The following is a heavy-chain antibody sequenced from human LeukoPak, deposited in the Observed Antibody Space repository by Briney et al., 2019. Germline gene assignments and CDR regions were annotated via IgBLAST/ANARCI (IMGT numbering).Heavy chain of an antibody. CDR1: GGSISSGGYS. Sequence: SETLSLTCAVSGGSISSGGYSWSWIRQPAGKGLEWIGRIYTSGSTNYNPSLKSRVTMSVDTSKNQFSLKLSSVTAADTAVYYCARHSSDMLYYFDYWGQGTLVTVSS. D-gene: IGHD2-8*01. CDR2: IYTSGST. J-gene: IGHJ4*02. V-gene: IGHV4-61*02. CDR3: ARHSSDMLYYFDY.